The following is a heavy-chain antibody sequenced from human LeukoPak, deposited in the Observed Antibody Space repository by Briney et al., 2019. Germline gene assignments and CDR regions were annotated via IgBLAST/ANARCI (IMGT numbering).Heavy chain of an antibody. CDR3: ARGIKQQLDGFDY. D-gene: IGHD6-13*01. J-gene: IGHJ4*02. CDR1: GFTFSSYG. Sequence: PGGSLRLSCAASGFTFSSYGMHWVRQAPGKGLEWVAFIRYDGSNKYYADSVKGRFTISRDNSKNTLYLQMNSLRAEDTAVYYCARGIKQQLDGFDYWGQGTLVTVSS. CDR2: IRYDGSNK. V-gene: IGHV3-30*02.